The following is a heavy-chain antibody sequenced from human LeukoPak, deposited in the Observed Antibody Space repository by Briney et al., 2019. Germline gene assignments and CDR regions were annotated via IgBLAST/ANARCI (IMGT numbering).Heavy chain of an antibody. J-gene: IGHJ6*03. Sequence: PSETLSLTCTVTGGSINSYYWSWIRKPPGKGLEWIGYIYYSGSTNYNPSLKSRVTISVDTSKNQFSLKLSSVTAADTAVYYCAGGYSYGSTYYYMDVWGKGTTVTISS. D-gene: IGHD5-18*01. CDR3: AGGYSYGSTYYYMDV. V-gene: IGHV4-59*01. CDR2: IYYSGST. CDR1: GGSINSYY.